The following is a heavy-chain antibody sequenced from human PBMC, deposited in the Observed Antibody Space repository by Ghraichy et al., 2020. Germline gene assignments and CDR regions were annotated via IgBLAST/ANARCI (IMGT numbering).Heavy chain of an antibody. V-gene: IGHV4-30-2*01. CDR2: IYHSGST. Sequence: SQTLSLTCAVSGGSISSGGYSWSWIRQPPGKGLEWIGYIYHSGSTYYNPSLKSRVTISVDRSKNQFSLKLSSVTAADTAVYYCARVDCGGDCYPDYWGQGTLVTVSS. CDR1: GGSISSGGYS. CDR3: ARVDCGGDCYPDY. J-gene: IGHJ4*02. D-gene: IGHD2-21*02.